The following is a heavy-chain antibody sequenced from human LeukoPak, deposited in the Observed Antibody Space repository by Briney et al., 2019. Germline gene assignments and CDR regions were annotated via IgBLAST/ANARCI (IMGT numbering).Heavy chain of an antibody. CDR3: ARHERGAENLDY. CDR2: VSYSGRT. CDR1: GASISNYY. D-gene: IGHD3-3*01. V-gene: IGHV4-59*08. Sequence: SETLSLTCTVSGASISNYYWSWIRQPPGKGLECIGYVSYSGRTNHNPSLKSRVTISADPYKNQFSLKLTAVSAAATAVYYCARHERGAENLDYWGQGTLVTVSS. J-gene: IGHJ4*02.